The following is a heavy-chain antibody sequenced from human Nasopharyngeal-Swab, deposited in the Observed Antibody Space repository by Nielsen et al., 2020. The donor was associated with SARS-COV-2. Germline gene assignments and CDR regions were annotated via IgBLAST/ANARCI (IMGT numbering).Heavy chain of an antibody. CDR2: ISAYNGNT. V-gene: IGHV1-18*01. Sequence: VKVSCKASGYTFTSYGISWVRQAPGQGLEWMGWISAYNGNTNYAQKLQGRVTMTTDTSTSTAYMELRSLRSDDTAVYYCARGMAGTTILLGYYYYGMDVWGQGTTVTVSS. J-gene: IGHJ6*02. CDR3: ARGMAGTTILLGYYYYGMDV. D-gene: IGHD1-7*01. CDR1: GYTFTSYG.